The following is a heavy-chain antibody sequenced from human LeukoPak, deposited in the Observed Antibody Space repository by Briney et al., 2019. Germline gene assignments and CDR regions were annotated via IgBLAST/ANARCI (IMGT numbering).Heavy chain of an antibody. CDR3: ARSIAVRRFDY. D-gene: IGHD6-6*01. J-gene: IGHJ4*02. Sequence: SETLSLTCTVSGGSVSSGSYYWSWIRQPPGKGLEWIGYIYYSGSTNYNPSLKSRVSISIDTSKNHFSLSLSSVTAADTAVYYCARSIAVRRFDYWGQGALVTVSS. CDR2: IYYSGST. V-gene: IGHV4-61*03. CDR1: GGSVSSGSYY.